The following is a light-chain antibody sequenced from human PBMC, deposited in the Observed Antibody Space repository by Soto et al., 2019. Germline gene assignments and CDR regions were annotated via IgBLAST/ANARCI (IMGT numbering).Light chain of an antibody. CDR3: TSYVGSDIWV. CDR2: EVS. V-gene: IGLV2-8*01. Sequence: QSVLTQPPSASGSPGQSVTISCTGTSSDVGAYKYVSWYQQYPGKAPKLMIYEVSKRPSGVPGRFSGSKSGNTAPLTVSGLQAEDEADYYCTSYVGSDIWVFGGGTKLTVL. CDR1: SSDVGAYKY. J-gene: IGLJ3*02.